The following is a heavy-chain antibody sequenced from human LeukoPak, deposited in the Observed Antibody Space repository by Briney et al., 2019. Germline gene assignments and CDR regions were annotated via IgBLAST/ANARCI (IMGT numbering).Heavy chain of an antibody. Sequence: GGSLRLSCAASGFTFSQYAMNWVRQAPGKGLEWVSVISGSGRSTYYADSVKGRFTISRDKSTNTVYLQMSSLRAEDTAFYYCAKSVVNSGTYIPFDYWGQGTLVTVSS. D-gene: IGHD1-26*01. CDR3: AKSVVNSGTYIPFDY. J-gene: IGHJ4*02. V-gene: IGHV3-23*01. CDR1: GFTFSQYA. CDR2: ISGSGRST.